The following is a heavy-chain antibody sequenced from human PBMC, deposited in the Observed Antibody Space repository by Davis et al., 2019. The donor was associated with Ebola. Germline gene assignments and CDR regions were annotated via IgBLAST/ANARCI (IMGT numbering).Heavy chain of an antibody. CDR3: ARDGIIVADAFDI. J-gene: IGHJ3*02. V-gene: IGHV1-2*06. D-gene: IGHD5-12*01. CDR1: GYTFIGYY. CDR2: INPNSGDT. Sequence: AASVKVSCKASGYTFIGYYMHWVRQAPGQGLEWMGRINPNSGDTNYAQKFQGRVTMARETSISTVYMELSSLRSDDTAVYYCARDGIIVADAFDIWGQGTLVTVSS.